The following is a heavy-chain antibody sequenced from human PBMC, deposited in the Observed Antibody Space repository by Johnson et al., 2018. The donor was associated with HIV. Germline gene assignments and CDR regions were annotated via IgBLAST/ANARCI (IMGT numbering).Heavy chain of an antibody. CDR1: GFTFINAW. V-gene: IGHV3-15*01. CDR2: IYSETDGGTT. D-gene: IGHD3-16*01. Sequence: VQLVESGGGLVKPGGSLRLSCAASGFTFINAWMNWVRQAPGKGLEWVGRIYSETDGGTTDYAAPVKGRFTISRYDTKNTLYLQMNSLKIDDTAVYYWTTDQGGRKDGGKYHIGGQGTMVTVSS. CDR3: TTDQGGRKDGGKYHI. J-gene: IGHJ3*02.